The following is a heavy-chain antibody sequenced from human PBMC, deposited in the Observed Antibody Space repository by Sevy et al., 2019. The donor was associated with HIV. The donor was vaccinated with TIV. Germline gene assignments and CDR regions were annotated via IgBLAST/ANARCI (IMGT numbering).Heavy chain of an antibody. CDR1: RFSFNGYG. V-gene: IGHV3-30*02. CDR3: ARQPPDLRYFDWLDSTFDY. J-gene: IGHJ4*02. CDR2: IRYDGSNK. D-gene: IGHD3-9*01. Sequence: GGSLRLSCAASRFSFNGYGMHWVRQAPGKGLEWVAFIRYDGSNKYYADSVKGRFTISRDDSKNSLYLQMNSLRAEDTAVYYCARQPPDLRYFDWLDSTFDYWGQGTLVTVSS.